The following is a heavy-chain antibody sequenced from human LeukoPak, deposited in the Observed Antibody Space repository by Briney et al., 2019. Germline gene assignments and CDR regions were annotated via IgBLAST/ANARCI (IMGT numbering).Heavy chain of an antibody. Sequence: GASVKVSCKASGYTFTSYGISWVRQAPGQGLEWMGWISAYNGNTNYAQKLQGRVTMTTDTSTSTAYMELRSLRSDDTAVYYCAREREVTGNWFDPGAREPWSPSPQ. J-gene: IGHJ5*02. V-gene: IGHV1-18*01. D-gene: IGHD2-21*02. CDR3: AREREVTGNWFDP. CDR1: GYTFTSYG. CDR2: ISAYNGNT.